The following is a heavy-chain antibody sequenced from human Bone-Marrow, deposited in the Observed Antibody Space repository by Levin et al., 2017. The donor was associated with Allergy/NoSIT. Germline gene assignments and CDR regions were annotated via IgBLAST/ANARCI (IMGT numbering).Heavy chain of an antibody. CDR3: ARRRIAAAGDDAFDI. D-gene: IGHD6-13*01. J-gene: IGHJ3*02. CDR2: IYYTGST. Sequence: NPSETLSLTCTISGGSISGYYWSWIRQPPGKGLEWIGYIYYTGSTNYNPSLKSRVTISVDTSKKQISLELNSVTAADTAVYYCARRRIAAAGDDAFDIWGQGTMVTVSS. CDR1: GGSISGYY. V-gene: IGHV4-59*08.